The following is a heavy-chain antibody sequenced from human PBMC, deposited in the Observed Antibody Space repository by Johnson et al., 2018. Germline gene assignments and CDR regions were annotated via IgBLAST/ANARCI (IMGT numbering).Heavy chain of an antibody. CDR2: IKPDGTRK. CDR3: AKDWAHHGC. V-gene: IGHV3-7*01. D-gene: IGHD5-24*01. J-gene: IGHJ4*02. CDR1: GFTFSNYW. Sequence: VQLVESGGDLVQPGGSLRLSCAASGFTFSNYWMTWVRQAPGKGLEWVANIKPDGTRKDYVDSVKGRFTISRDNAQNSLYLQMNSLRAEDTAVDYCAKDWAHHGCWGQGTMVTVSS.